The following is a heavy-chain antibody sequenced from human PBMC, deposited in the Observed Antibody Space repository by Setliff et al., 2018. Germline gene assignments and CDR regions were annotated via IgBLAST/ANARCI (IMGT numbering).Heavy chain of an antibody. CDR2: TRNKVSGYIT. D-gene: IGHD3-3*01. V-gene: IGHV3-72*01. J-gene: IGHJ5*02. CDR1: GFTLSDYS. Sequence: LRLSCATSGFTLSDYSMDWVRQAPGKGLEWVGRTRNKVSGYITEYAASVKGRFTISRDNAKNSLSLQMNSLRAEDTSVYYCARDVFDFRTGQGGPWGQGTRVTVSS. CDR3: ARDVFDFRTGQGGP.